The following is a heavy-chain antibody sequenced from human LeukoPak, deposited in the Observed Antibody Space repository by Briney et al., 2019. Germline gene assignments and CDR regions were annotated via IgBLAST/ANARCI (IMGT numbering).Heavy chain of an antibody. J-gene: IGHJ3*02. CDR1: GYTFPSYY. CDR3: ARVYSSSWYATSDAFDI. D-gene: IGHD6-13*01. CDR2: INPSGGST. Sequence: ASVKVSCKASGYTFPSYYMHWVRQAPGQGLEWMGIINPSGGSTSYAQKFQGRVTMTRDTSTSTVYMELSSLRSEDTAVYYCARVYSSSWYATSDAFDIWGQGTMVTVSS. V-gene: IGHV1-46*01.